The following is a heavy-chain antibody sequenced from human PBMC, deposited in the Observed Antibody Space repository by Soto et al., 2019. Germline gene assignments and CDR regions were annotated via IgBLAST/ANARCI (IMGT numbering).Heavy chain of an antibody. Sequence: QVQLVQSGAEVKKPGCSVKVSCKASGGTFSSYAVSWVRQAPGQGLEWMGGIIPILGTANYAQKFQGRVTITADESTTTGYMELSSLRSEDTAVYYCARRAVAGILLGWFDPWGQGTLVTVSS. CDR2: IIPILGTA. CDR3: ARRAVAGILLGWFDP. CDR1: GGTFSSYA. J-gene: IGHJ5*02. D-gene: IGHD6-19*01. V-gene: IGHV1-69*01.